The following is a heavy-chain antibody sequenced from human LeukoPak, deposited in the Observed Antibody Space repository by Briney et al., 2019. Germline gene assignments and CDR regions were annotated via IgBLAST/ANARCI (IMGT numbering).Heavy chain of an antibody. D-gene: IGHD3-16*01. CDR2: ISDSGDDT. V-gene: IGHV3-23*01. J-gene: IGHJ4*02. CDR3: ARASFGRFDY. CDR1: RFTFRSYA. Sequence: QAGGSLRLSCVASRFTFRSYAMSWVRQAPGKGLEWVSSISDSGDDTYYADSVKGRFTISRDNSKNTLYLQMNSLRAEDTAVYYCARASFGRFDYWGQGTLVTVSS.